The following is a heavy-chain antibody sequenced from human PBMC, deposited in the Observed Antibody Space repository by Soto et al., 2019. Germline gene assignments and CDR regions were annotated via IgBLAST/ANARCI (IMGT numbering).Heavy chain of an antibody. Sequence: QVHLVQSGAEVKKPGASVKVSCKASGYTFTHHSISWVRQAPGQGLERMGWISAYNGDTKYAQTLQDRVTMTTDTSTTTAYMELRSLRSDDTAVYYCARDPSNTSGRYQFFDSWGQGTLVTVSS. CDR1: GYTFTHHS. J-gene: IGHJ4*02. CDR3: ARDPSNTSGRYQFFDS. V-gene: IGHV1-18*01. CDR2: ISAYNGDT. D-gene: IGHD2-15*01.